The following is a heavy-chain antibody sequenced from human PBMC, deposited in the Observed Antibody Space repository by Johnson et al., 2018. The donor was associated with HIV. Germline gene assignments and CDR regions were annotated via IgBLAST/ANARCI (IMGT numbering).Heavy chain of an antibody. J-gene: IGHJ3*02. CDR1: GFTFSSYA. CDR2: ISYDGSNK. CDR3: ARGRSEGAFDI. Sequence: QVQLVESGGGVVQPGRSLRLSCAASGFTFSSYAMHWVRQAPGKGLEWVAVISYDGSNKYYADSVKGRFTISRDNSKNTLYLQMNSLRAEDTAVYYCARGRSEGAFDIGVQGTMVTVSS. V-gene: IGHV3-30-3*01. D-gene: IGHD3-3*01.